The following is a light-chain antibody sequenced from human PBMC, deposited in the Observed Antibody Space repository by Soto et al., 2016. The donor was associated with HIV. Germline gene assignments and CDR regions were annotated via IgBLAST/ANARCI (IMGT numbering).Light chain of an antibody. CDR3: MQSIQLYT. V-gene: IGKV2-30*01. CDR2: KVS. Sequence: DVVMTQSPLSLPVTLGQPASISCRSSQSLVDSDGNTYLNWFQQRPGQSPRRLIYKVSNRDSGVPDRFSGSGSGTGFTLKISRVEAEDVGVYYCMQSIQLYTFGQGTKLDIK. CDR1: QSLVDSDGNTY. J-gene: IGKJ2*01.